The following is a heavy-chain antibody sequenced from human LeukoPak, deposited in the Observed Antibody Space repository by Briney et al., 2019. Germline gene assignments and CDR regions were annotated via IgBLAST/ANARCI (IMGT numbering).Heavy chain of an antibody. J-gene: IGHJ4*02. CDR3: ARVRRGYSYGYLDY. D-gene: IGHD5-18*01. Sequence: GGSLRLSCAASGFTFSDYYMHWVRQAPGKGLEWVAVISYDGSNKYYADSVKGRFTISRDNSKNTLYLQMNSLRAEDTAVYYCARVRRGYSYGYLDYWGQGTLVTVSS. V-gene: IGHV3-30*03. CDR1: GFTFSDYY. CDR2: ISYDGSNK.